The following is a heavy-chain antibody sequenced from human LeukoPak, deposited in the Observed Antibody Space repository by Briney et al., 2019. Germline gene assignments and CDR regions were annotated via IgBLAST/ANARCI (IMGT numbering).Heavy chain of an antibody. V-gene: IGHV3-53*01. D-gene: IGHD6-19*01. CDR3: ERGKYSSGWFYFDY. Sequence: SGGSLRLSCAASGFTVSSNYMYWVRQAPGKGLEWVSVIYSAGSTYYADSVKGGITISSNNSKNTLYLQMNSLRAEDTAVYYCERGKYSSGWFYFDYWGQGSLVTVSS. CDR1: GFTVSSNY. J-gene: IGHJ4*02. CDR2: IYSAGST.